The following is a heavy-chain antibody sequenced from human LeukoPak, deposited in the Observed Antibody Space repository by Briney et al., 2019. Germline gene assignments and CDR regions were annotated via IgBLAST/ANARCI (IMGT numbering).Heavy chain of an antibody. J-gene: IGHJ4*02. CDR3: AKVASADAQARLNY. CDR1: GFTFSSYA. V-gene: IGHV3-23*01. D-gene: IGHD6-19*01. Sequence: GGSLRLSCATSGFTFSSYAMSWVRQAPGKGLEWVSAISGSGGGTYYADSVKDRFTISRDYSNNTLYLQMNSLRADDTAVYYCAKVASADAQARLNYWGQGTLVTVSS. CDR2: ISGSGGGT.